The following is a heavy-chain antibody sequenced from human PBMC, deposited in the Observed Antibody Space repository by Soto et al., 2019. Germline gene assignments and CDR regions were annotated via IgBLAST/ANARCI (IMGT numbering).Heavy chain of an antibody. D-gene: IGHD2-2*01. CDR1: GFTFSSYA. CDR3: AKDLRGVVVPAAMGPNWFDP. V-gene: IGHV3-23*01. Sequence: LRLSCAASGFTFSSYAMSWVRQAPGKGLEWVSAISGSGGSTYYADSVKGRFTISRDNSKNTLYLQMNSLRAEDTAVYYCAKDLRGVVVPAAMGPNWFDPWGQGTLVTVSS. J-gene: IGHJ5*02. CDR2: ISGSGGST.